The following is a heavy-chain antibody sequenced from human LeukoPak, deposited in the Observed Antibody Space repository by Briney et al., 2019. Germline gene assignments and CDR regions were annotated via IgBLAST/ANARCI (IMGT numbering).Heavy chain of an antibody. CDR2: ISWNSDTI. V-gene: IGHV3-9*01. J-gene: IGHJ4*02. D-gene: IGHD1-26*01. Sequence: PGGSLRLSSVASGFTFDDYAMHWVRQPPGKGPEWVSGISWNSDTIGYADSVRGRFTISRDNAKNSMYLQMNSLRVDDTALYFCAKDYSGSYYDGGRFDYWGQGALVTVSS. CDR1: GFTFDDYA. CDR3: AKDYSGSYYDGGRFDY.